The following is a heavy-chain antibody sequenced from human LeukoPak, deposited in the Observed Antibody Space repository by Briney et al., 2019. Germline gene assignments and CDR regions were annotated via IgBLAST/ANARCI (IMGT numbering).Heavy chain of an antibody. CDR3: ARSGSGYYYVWYFDL. CDR1: VGSISSGSYY. D-gene: IGHD3-22*01. V-gene: IGHV4-61*02. Sequence: SQTLSLTCTVSVGSISSGSYYWSWIRQPPGKGLEWIGGIYTSGSTNYNPSLKSRVTISVDTSKNQFSLKLSSVTAADTAVYYCARSGSGYYYVWYFDLWGRGTLVTVSS. CDR2: IYTSGST. J-gene: IGHJ2*01.